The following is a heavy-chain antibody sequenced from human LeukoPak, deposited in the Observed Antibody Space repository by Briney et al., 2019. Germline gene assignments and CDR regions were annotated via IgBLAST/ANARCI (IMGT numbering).Heavy chain of an antibody. D-gene: IGHD6-13*01. J-gene: IGHJ6*02. CDR1: GFTFSSYW. Sequence: GGSLRLSCAASGFTFSSYWMSWVRQAPGKGLEWVANIKQDGSEKYYVDSVKGRFTTSRDNAKNSLYLQMNSLRAEDTAVYYRARGVPSSSSQGGYYYYGMDVWGQGTTVTVSS. V-gene: IGHV3-7*01. CDR2: IKQDGSEK. CDR3: ARGVPSSSSQGGYYYYGMDV.